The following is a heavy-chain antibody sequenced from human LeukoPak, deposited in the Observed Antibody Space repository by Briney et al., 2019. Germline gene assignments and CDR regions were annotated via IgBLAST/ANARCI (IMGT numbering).Heavy chain of an antibody. CDR3: ARIYNSRDSGLDV. CDR1: GFIFSTFG. V-gene: IGHV3-33*01. CDR2: IWYDGSNE. Sequence: GGSLRLSCAASGFIFSTFGMHWVRQAPGKGLEWVAVIWYDGSNEYYIDSVKGRFTISRHNAKNTLYLQMNSLRAEDTAVYYCARIYNSRDSGLDVWGQGTAVTVSS. J-gene: IGHJ6*02. D-gene: IGHD2/OR15-2a*01.